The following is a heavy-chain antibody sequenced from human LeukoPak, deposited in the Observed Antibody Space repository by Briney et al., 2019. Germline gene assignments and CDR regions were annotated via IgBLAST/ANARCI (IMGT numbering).Heavy chain of an antibody. J-gene: IGHJ4*02. V-gene: IGHV4-34*01. CDR1: GGSFSGYY. D-gene: IGHD6-13*01. CDR2: INHSGST. Sequence: SETLSLTCAVYGGSFSGYYWSWIRQPPGKGLEWIGEINHSGSTNYNPSLKSRVTISVGTSKNQFSLKLSSVTAADTAVYYCARGPIKTSSSWYDYWGQGTLVTVSS. CDR3: ARGPIKTSSSWYDY.